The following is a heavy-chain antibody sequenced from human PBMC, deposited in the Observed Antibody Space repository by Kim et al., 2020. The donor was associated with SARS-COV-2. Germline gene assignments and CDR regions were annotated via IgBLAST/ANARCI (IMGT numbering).Heavy chain of an antibody. CDR2: ISGSGGST. Sequence: GGSLRLSCAASGFTFSSYAMSWVRQAPGKGLEWVSAISGSGGSTYYADSVKGRFTISRDNSKNTLYLQMNSLRAEDTAVYYCAKDFRMSRYCSGGSCYTETYYYGMDVWGQGTTVTVSS. V-gene: IGHV3-23*01. CDR1: GFTFSSYA. J-gene: IGHJ6*02. D-gene: IGHD2-15*01. CDR3: AKDFRMSRYCSGGSCYTETYYYGMDV.